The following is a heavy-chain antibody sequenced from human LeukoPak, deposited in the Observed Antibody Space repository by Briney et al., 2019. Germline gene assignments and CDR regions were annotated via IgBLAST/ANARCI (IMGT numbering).Heavy chain of an antibody. CDR3: ARFGPDAFDI. CDR1: GFTFSDYD. Sequence: EGSLRLSCAASGFTFSDYDMHWVRQVTGRGLEWVSTIGTVGDTYYRDSVKGRFTISRENANNSLYLQMNSLRGGDTAVYYCARFGPDAFDIWGPGTMVTVSS. D-gene: IGHD3-16*01. CDR2: IGTVGDT. V-gene: IGHV3-13*01. J-gene: IGHJ3*02.